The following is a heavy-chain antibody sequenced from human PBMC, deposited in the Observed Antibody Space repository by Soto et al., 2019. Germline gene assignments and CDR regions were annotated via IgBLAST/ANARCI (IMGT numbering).Heavy chain of an antibody. CDR3: ARAEEYYYYGMDV. CDR1: GFTFSSYE. Sequence: GESLKISCAASGFTFSSYEMNWVRQAPGKGLEGVSYISSSGSTIYYPGSVKGRFTISRDNAKNSLYLQMNSLRAEDTAVYYCARAEEYYYYGMDVWGQGTTVTVSS. V-gene: IGHV3-48*03. J-gene: IGHJ6*02. CDR2: ISSSGSTI.